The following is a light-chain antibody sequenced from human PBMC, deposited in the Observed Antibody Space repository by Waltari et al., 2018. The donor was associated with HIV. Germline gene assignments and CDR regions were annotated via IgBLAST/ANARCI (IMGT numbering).Light chain of an antibody. J-gene: IGKJ4*01. CDR2: DAS. V-gene: IGKV3-11*01. Sequence: ILLPPSPATLSLSPGESATLSCRASQSVIRFLAWYELKPGQAPRLLIYDASNRATRVQARFSGSGSGTDFILTISNLEPEDVAVYHCQQRGNWLTFGGGTNGEIK. CDR1: QSVIRF. CDR3: QQRGNWLT.